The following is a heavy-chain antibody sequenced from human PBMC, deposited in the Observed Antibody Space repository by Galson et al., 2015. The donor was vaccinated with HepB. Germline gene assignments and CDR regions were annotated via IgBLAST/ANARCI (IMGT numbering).Heavy chain of an antibody. CDR2: INPSGGST. Sequence: SVKVSCKASGYTFTSYYMHWVRQAPGQGLEWMGIINPSGGSTSYAQKFQGRVTMTRDTSTSTVYMELSSLRSEDTAVYYCARVRQQLVPHYWYFDLWGRGTLVTVSS. CDR3: ARVRQQLVPHYWYFDL. J-gene: IGHJ2*01. V-gene: IGHV1-46*01. CDR1: GYTFTSYY. D-gene: IGHD6-13*01.